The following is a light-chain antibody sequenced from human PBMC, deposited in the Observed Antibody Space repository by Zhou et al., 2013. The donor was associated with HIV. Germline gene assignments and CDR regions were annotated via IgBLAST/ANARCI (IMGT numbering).Light chain of an antibody. Sequence: DIQLTQAPSSLSASVGDRVTITCRVSQGISSYLNWYRQKPGRVRKLLISGASNLQSGVPSRFRGSGSGTDFTLTINSLQPEDVATYCGQRTYNAPLLTFGPGTTVEIK. CDR1: QGISSY. CDR3: QRTYNAPLLT. J-gene: IGKJ3*01. V-gene: IGKV1-27*01. CDR2: GAS.